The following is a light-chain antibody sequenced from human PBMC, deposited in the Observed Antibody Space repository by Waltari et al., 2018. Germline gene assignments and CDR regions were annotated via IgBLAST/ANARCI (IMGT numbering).Light chain of an antibody. J-gene: IGKJ4*01. V-gene: IGKV3-11*01. CDR1: QSVGNY. Sequence: EIVLTQSPATLSLSPGERATLSCKASQSVGNYLVWYQQKPGQAPRLLIYDSSNRATGIPDRFSGSGSGTDFSLTISSLEPEDFAVYYCQQRSDWPSFGGGTRVDIK. CDR3: QQRSDWPS. CDR2: DSS.